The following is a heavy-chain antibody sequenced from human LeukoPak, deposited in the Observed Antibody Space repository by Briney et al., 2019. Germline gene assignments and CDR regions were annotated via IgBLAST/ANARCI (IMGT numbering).Heavy chain of an antibody. CDR3: ARTLLGRDYYDFWSGYRQKTDYNWFDP. V-gene: IGHV1-18*01. CDR2: ISAYNGNT. J-gene: IGHJ5*02. D-gene: IGHD3-3*01. Sequence: GASVKVSCKASGYTFTSYGISWVRQAPGQGLEWMGWISAYNGNTNYAQKFQGRVTMTRDTSTSTVYMELSSLRSEDTAVYYCARTLLGRDYYDFWSGYRQKTDYNWFDPWGQGTLVTVSS. CDR1: GYTFTSYG.